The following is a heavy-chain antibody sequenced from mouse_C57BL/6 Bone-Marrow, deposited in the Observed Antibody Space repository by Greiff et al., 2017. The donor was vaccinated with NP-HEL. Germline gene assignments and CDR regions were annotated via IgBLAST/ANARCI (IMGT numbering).Heavy chain of an antibody. CDR3: TREEGTTVVAHYYAMDY. Sequence: EVQVVESGEGLVKPGGSLKLSCAASGFTFSSYAMSWVRQTPEKRLEWVAYISSGGDYIYYADTVKGRFTISRDNARNTLYLQMSSLKSEDTAMYYCTREEGTTVVAHYYAMDYWGQGTSVTVSS. J-gene: IGHJ4*01. CDR1: GFTFSSYA. D-gene: IGHD1-1*01. CDR2: ISSGGDYI. V-gene: IGHV5-9-1*02.